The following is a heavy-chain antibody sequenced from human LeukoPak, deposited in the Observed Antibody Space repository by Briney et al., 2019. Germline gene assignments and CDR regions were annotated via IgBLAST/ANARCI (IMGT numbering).Heavy chain of an antibody. V-gene: IGHV4-30-2*01. D-gene: IGHD3-10*01. J-gene: IGHJ2*01. Sequence: SETLSLTCAVSGGSISSGDYSWSWIRQPPGKGLEWIGFIYHSGSTYYNPSLKSRVTISVDRSKNQFSLKLSSVTAADTAVYYCARDRLWFGESYFDLCDRGTLVTVSS. CDR2: IYHSGST. CDR3: ARDRLWFGESYFDL. CDR1: GGSISSGDYS.